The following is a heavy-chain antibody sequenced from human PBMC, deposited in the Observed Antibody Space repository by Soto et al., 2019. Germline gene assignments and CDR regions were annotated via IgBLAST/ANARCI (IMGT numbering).Heavy chain of an antibody. CDR2: IYYSGST. Sequence: PSETLSLTCTVSGVSISSSSYYCGWMGQPPGKGLEWIGSIYYSGSTYYNPSLKSRVTISVDTSKNQFSLKLSSVTAEDTAVYYCASRSKRYCSGGSSLTFGYWGQGTLVTVSS. J-gene: IGHJ4*02. CDR1: GVSISSSSYY. V-gene: IGHV4-39*01. D-gene: IGHD2-15*01. CDR3: ASRSKRYCSGGSSLTFGY.